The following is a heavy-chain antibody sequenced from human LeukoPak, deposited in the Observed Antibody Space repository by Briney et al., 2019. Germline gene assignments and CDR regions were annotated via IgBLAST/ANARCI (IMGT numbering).Heavy chain of an antibody. CDR2: ISAYNGNT. CDR3: ARQGEDPIAVAGTPFDY. V-gene: IGHV1-18*01. J-gene: IGHJ4*02. Sequence: ASVKVSCKASGYTFTSYGISWVRQAPGQGLEWMGWISAYNGNTNYAQKLQGRVTMTTDTSTSTAYMELRSLRSDDTAVYYCARQGEDPIAVAGTPFDYWGREPWSPSPQ. D-gene: IGHD6-19*01. CDR1: GYTFTSYG.